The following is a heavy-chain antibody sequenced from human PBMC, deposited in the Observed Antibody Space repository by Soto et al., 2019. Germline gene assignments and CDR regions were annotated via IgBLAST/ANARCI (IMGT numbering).Heavy chain of an antibody. Sequence: EVQLLDSGGGLVQPGGSLRLSCAASGFTFSNYAMNWVRQGPEKGLEWVSGISGSGGRSYYADSVKGRFTISRDNSKSPLYLQMTSLTAEVTPVYSCATACFVWSSEQTYYFDYRGQGALVTVSS. D-gene: IGHD3-16*01. V-gene: IGHV3-23*01. CDR2: ISGSGGRS. J-gene: IGHJ4*02. CDR1: GFTFSNYA. CDR3: ATACFVWSSEQTYYFDY.